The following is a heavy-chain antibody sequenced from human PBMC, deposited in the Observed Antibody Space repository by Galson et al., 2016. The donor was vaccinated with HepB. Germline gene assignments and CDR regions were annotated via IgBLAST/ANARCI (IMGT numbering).Heavy chain of an antibody. D-gene: IGHD1-26*01. V-gene: IGHV4-4*02. CDR3: ARQYTGSHLDY. Sequence: ETLSLTCGVSGASIISRDWWTWVRQPPGKGLEWIGQVYHSGTTNYSPSLKSRPTISVDNSKNQFPLMLSSVTAADPAVYYCARQYTGSHLDYWGRGALVTVSS. J-gene: IGHJ4*02. CDR2: VYHSGTT. CDR1: GASIISRDW.